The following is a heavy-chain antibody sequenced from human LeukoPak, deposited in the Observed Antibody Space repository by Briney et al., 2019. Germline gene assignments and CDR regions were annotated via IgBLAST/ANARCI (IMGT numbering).Heavy chain of an antibody. CDR2: IYTSGST. V-gene: IGHV4-61*02. CDR1: GGSISSGSYY. CDR3: ARVVDV. Sequence: PAQTLSLTCTVSGGSISSGSYYWSWIRQPAGKGLEWIGRIYTSGSTNYNPSLKSRVTISVDTSKNQFSLKLSSVTAADTAVYYCARVVDVWGKGTTVTVSS. J-gene: IGHJ6*04.